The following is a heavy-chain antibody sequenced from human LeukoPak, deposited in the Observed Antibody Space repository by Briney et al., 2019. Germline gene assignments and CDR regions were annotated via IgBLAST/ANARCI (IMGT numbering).Heavy chain of an antibody. CDR1: GGSISSYY. CDR2: IYYSGST. V-gene: IGHV4-59*08. Sequence: PSETLSLTCTVSGGSISSYYWSWIRQPPGKGLEWIGYIYYSGSTNYNPSLKSRVTISVDTSKNQFSLKLSSVTAADTAVYHCARLTYVTTPDYWGQGTLVTVSS. J-gene: IGHJ4*02. CDR3: ARLTYVTTPDY. D-gene: IGHD4-4*01.